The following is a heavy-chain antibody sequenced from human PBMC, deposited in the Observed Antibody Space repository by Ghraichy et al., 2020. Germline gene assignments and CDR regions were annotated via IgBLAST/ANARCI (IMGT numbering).Heavy chain of an antibody. CDR2: ISGSGGNT. J-gene: IGHJ4*02. D-gene: IGHD3-10*01. CDR1: EFTFSSYA. Sequence: GGSLRLSCAASEFTFSSYAMSWVRQAPGKGLEWVSLISGSGGNTYYADSVKGRFTISRENSKNTLYLQMNSLRAEDTAVYYCAKGHGGTILRGAAYDYWGQGTLVTVSS. V-gene: IGHV3-23*01. CDR3: AKGHGGTILRGAAYDY.